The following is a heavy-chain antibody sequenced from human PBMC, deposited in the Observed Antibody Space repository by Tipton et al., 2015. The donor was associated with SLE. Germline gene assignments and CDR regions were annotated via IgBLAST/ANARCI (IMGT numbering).Heavy chain of an antibody. CDR3: AREYSSDVPSDFDY. V-gene: IGHV3-7*01. D-gene: IGHD6-25*01. Sequence: SLRLSCAASGFTFSSYWMSWVRQAPGKGLEWVANIKQDGSEEYYVDSVKGRFTISRDNAKNSVYLQMNSLRDEDTAVYYCAREYSSDVPSDFDYWGQGALVTVSS. CDR1: GFTFSSYW. J-gene: IGHJ4*02. CDR2: IKQDGSEE.